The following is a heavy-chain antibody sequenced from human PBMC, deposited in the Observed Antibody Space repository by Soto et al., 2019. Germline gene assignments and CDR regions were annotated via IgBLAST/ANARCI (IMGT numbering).Heavy chain of an antibody. CDR2: ISWNRGSI. Sequence: EVQLVESGGGLVQPGRSLRLSCAASGFTVDDYAMHWVRQAPGKGLEWVSGISWNRGSICYADSVKGRFTISRDNAKNSLYLQMNSLRAEDTALYYCATNQFDPWGQGTLVTVSS. J-gene: IGHJ5*02. CDR3: ATNQFDP. V-gene: IGHV3-9*01. CDR1: GFTVDDYA.